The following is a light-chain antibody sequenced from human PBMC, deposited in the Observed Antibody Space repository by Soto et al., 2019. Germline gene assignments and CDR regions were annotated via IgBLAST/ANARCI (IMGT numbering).Light chain of an antibody. CDR3: SSYAGTNNYV. CDR1: SSDVGGYDY. J-gene: IGLJ1*01. V-gene: IGLV2-8*01. Sequence: QSALAQPPSASGSPGQSVTISCTGTSSDVGGYDYVSWHQQHPGKAPKVIIYGVNKRPSGVPDRFSGSKSGNTASLTVSGLQAEEEADYYCSSYAGTNNYVLGIGTKVTV. CDR2: GVN.